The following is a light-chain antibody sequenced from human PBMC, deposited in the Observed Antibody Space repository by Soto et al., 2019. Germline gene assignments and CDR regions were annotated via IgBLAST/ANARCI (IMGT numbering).Light chain of an antibody. V-gene: IGKV1-39*01. CDR3: QQSYSTLFS. J-gene: IGKJ3*01. CDR2: AAS. CDR1: QTIIRY. Sequence: DIQMTQSPSSLSASVGDRVTITCRASQTIIRYLNWYQQKPGRAPNLLIYAASNLQSGVPSRFSGSASGTEFTLTISSLQPVDFATYYCQQSYSTLFSFGPGTKVDIK.